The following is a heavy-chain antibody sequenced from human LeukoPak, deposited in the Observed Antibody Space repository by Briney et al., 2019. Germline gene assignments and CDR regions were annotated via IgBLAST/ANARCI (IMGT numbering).Heavy chain of an antibody. D-gene: IGHD5-24*01. CDR2: IYYSGST. CDR1: GGSISSSY. Sequence: SETLSLTCTVSGGSISSSYWSWIRQPPGKGREWIGYIYYSGSTNYNPSLKSRVTISVDTSKNQFSLKLSSVTAADTAVYYCARGGMAAVFDYWGQGTLVTVSS. V-gene: IGHV4-59*01. CDR3: ARGGMAAVFDY. J-gene: IGHJ4*02.